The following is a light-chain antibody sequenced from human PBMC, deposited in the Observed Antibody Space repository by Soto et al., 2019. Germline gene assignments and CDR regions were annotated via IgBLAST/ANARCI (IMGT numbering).Light chain of an antibody. CDR1: QSVSSN. CDR2: GAS. CDR3: QQYNNWPR. V-gene: IGKV3-15*01. J-gene: IGKJ1*01. Sequence: EIVMTQSPATLSVSPGERATLSCRASQSVSSNLAWYPQKPGQAPRLLTSGASTRATGIPARFSGSESGTEFTLTISTLQSEDFAVYNCQQYNNWPRFGQGTKVDIK.